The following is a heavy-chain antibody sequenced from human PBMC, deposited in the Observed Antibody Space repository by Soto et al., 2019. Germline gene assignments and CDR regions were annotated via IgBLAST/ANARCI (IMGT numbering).Heavy chain of an antibody. CDR2: IIPILGIA. V-gene: IGHV1-69*02. CDR1: GGTFSSYT. Sequence: SVKVSCKASGGTFSSYTISWVRQAPGQGLEWMGRIIPILGIANYAQKFQGRVTITADKSTSTAYMELSSLRSEDTAVYYCAFNHDLTLDAFDIWGQGTMVTVSS. J-gene: IGHJ3*02. CDR3: AFNHDLTLDAFDI. D-gene: IGHD3-3*01.